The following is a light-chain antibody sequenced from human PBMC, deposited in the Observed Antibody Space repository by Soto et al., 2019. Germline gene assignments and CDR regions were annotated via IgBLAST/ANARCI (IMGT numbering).Light chain of an antibody. CDR2: KTS. CDR3: QHYNDYSWT. CDR1: QSISVW. V-gene: IGKV1-5*03. J-gene: IGKJ1*01. Sequence: DIHMTQSPSTRSASVGDRVTITCRASQSISVWLAWYQQKPGKAPNLLIYKTSSLETGGPSRFSGSGSGTEVTLTISSLQPDNCATYYCQHYNDYSWTCGQGTKVDIK.